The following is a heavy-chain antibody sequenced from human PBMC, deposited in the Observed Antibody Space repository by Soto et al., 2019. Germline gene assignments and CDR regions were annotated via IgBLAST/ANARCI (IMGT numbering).Heavy chain of an antibody. CDR3: ASPTRGYLTVSYYYYGMDV. V-gene: IGHV1-69*06. CDR1: GGTFSSYA. J-gene: IGHJ6*02. CDR2: IIPIFGTA. Sequence: SVKVSCKASGGTFSSYAISWVRQAPGQGLEWMGGIIPIFGTANYAQKFQGRVTITADRSTSTAYMELSSLRSEDTAVYYCASPTRGYLTVSYYYYGMDVWGQGTTVTVSS. D-gene: IGHD2-2*01.